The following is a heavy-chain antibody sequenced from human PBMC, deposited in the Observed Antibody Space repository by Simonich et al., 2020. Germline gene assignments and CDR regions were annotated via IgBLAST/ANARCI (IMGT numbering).Heavy chain of an antibody. Sequence: QVQLVQSGAEVKKPGASVKVSCKASGYTFTSYGISWVRQAPGQGLEWMGGISAYNGNTNYAQKLQCRVTMTTDTSTSTAYMELRSLRSDDTAVYYCARASRGTWWYYYFDYWGQGTLVTVSS. CDR1: GYTFTSYG. CDR3: ARASRGTWWYYYFDY. D-gene: IGHD2-15*01. J-gene: IGHJ4*02. V-gene: IGHV1-18*01. CDR2: ISAYNGNT.